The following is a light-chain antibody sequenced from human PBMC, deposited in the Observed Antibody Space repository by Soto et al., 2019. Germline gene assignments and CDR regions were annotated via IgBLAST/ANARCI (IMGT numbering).Light chain of an antibody. Sequence: EIVMTQSPATLSVSPGERATLSCWASQSVGSNLAWYQHKPGQAPRLLIFGASSMATGITARFSGSGSGTAFTLTISSLQSEDFAVYYCQQYNNWSPEYTFGQGTKLEIK. J-gene: IGKJ2*01. CDR3: QQYNNWSPEYT. CDR2: GAS. V-gene: IGKV3-15*01. CDR1: QSVGSN.